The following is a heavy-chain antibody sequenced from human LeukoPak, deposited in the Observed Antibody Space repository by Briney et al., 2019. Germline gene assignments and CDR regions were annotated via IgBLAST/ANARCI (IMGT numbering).Heavy chain of an antibody. Sequence: SGGSLRLSCATSGFTFGSHAMSWVRQAPGKGLEWVSSIRAGGGGTSYADSVKGRITISRDNSKNTVYLQMNSLRAEDTAVYFCVKTFQYSSNWYDYWGQGTLVTVSS. CDR3: VKTFQYSSNWYDY. J-gene: IGHJ5*01. CDR1: GFTFGSHA. D-gene: IGHD6-6*01. CDR2: IRAGGGGT. V-gene: IGHV3-23*01.